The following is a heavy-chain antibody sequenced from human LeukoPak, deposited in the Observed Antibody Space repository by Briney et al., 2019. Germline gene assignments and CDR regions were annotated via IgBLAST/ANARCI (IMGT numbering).Heavy chain of an antibody. D-gene: IGHD3-9*01. CDR2: TSAYNGNT. CDR3: ARKYDILTGYDNWFDP. Sequence: ASVKVSCKASGYTFTSYGISWVRQAPGQGLEWMGWTSAYNGNTNYAQKLQGRVTMTTDTSTSTAYMELRSLRSDDTAVYFCARKYDILTGYDNWFDPWGQGTLVTVSS. V-gene: IGHV1-18*01. CDR1: GYTFTSYG. J-gene: IGHJ5*02.